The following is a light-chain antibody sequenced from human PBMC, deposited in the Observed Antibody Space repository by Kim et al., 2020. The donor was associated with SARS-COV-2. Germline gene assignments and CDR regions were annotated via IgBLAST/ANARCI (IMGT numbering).Light chain of an antibody. Sequence: DIQMTQSPSSPSASVGDRVTITCRASQSISTSLNWYQQKPGKSPNLLIYATYNLQSGLPSRFSGSGAGTDFTLTISSLQPEDFATYFCQQSYSTPYTFGQGTKLEI. CDR1: QSISTS. J-gene: IGKJ2*01. V-gene: IGKV1-39*01. CDR3: QQSYSTPYT. CDR2: ATY.